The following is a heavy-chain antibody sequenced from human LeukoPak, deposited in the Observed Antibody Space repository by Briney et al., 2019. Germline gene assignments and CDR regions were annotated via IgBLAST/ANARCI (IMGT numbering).Heavy chain of an antibody. CDR3: ARSRRGLTVTFDY. CDR1: GYTFTSYD. V-gene: IGHV1-8*03. CDR2: MNPNSGNT. D-gene: IGHD4-17*01. J-gene: IGHJ4*02. Sequence: ASVKVSCKASGYTFTSYDINWVRQATGQGPEWMGWMNPNSGNTGYAQKFQGRVTITRNTSISTAYMELSSLRSEDTAVYYCARSRRGLTVTFDYWGQGTLVTVSS.